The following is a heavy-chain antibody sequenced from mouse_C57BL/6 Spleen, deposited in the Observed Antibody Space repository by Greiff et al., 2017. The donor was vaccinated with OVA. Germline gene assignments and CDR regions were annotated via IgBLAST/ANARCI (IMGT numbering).Heavy chain of an antibody. V-gene: IGHV1-64*01. CDR1: GYTFTSYW. CDR3: ARMDYGSSLFDY. CDR2: IHPNSGST. J-gene: IGHJ2*01. D-gene: IGHD1-1*01. Sequence: VQLQQPGAELVKPGASVKLSCKASGYTFTSYWMHWVKQRPGQGLEWIGMIHPNSGSTNYNEKFKSKATLTVDKSSSTAYMQLSSLTSEDSAVYYCARMDYGSSLFDYWGQGTTLTVSS.